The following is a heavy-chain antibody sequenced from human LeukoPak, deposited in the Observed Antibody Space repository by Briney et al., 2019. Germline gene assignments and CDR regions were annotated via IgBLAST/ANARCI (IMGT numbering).Heavy chain of an antibody. D-gene: IGHD6-13*01. V-gene: IGHV3-33*01. CDR1: GFTFSSYG. CDR2: IWYDGSNK. J-gene: IGHJ4*02. Sequence: GRSLRLSCAASGFTFSSYGMHWVRQAPGKGLEWVAVIWYDGSNKYYADSVKGRSTISRDNSTNTLYLQMNSLRAEDTAVYYCARDSRIAAAGTRETSFDYWGQGTLVTVSS. CDR3: ARDSRIAAAGTRETSFDY.